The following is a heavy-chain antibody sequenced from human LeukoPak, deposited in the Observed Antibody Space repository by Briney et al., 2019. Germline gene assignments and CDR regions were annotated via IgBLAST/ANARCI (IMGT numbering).Heavy chain of an antibody. Sequence: GGPLRLSCEASGFSFSNYFMSWIRQAPGKGLEWVSYITNNGRSTNYADAVKGRFTISRDNAKKSVYLEMTDLRAEDTAVYYCAREASGNYHVFDSWGQGTLVTVSS. CDR2: ITNNGRST. D-gene: IGHD1-26*01. CDR3: AREASGNYHVFDS. V-gene: IGHV3-11*04. CDR1: GFSFSNYF. J-gene: IGHJ4*02.